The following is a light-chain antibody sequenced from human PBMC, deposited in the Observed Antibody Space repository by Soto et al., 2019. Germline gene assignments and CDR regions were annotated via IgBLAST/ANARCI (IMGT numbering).Light chain of an antibody. CDR2: GDS. CDR3: QVWDSSSDHVV. J-gene: IGLJ2*01. Sequence: SYEVTHPPSVSVAPGQTARITCERNNIGSKSVHWYQQKPGQAPVLVVYGDSDRPSGNPERFSCSNSENTATLTITRVEAGDEADYYCQVWDSSSDHVVFGGGTKLTVL. CDR1: NIGSKS. V-gene: IGLV3-21*02.